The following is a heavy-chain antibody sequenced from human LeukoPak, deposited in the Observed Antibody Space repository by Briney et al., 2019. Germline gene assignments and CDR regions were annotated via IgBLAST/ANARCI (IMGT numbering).Heavy chain of an antibody. D-gene: IGHD1-26*01. V-gene: IGHV4-31*03. J-gene: IGHJ4*02. Sequence: SQTLSLTFTVSGGSISSGGYYWSWIRQHPGKGLEWIGYIYYSGSTYYNPSLKSRVTISVDTSKNQFSLKLSSVTAADTAVYYCAIHYQRERGRVDYWGQGTLVTVSS. CDR3: AIHYQRERGRVDY. CDR1: GGSISSGGYY. CDR2: IYYSGST.